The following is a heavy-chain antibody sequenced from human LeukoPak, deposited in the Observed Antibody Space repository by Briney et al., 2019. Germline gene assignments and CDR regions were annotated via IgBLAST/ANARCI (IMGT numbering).Heavy chain of an antibody. V-gene: IGHV3-23*01. Sequence: GGSLRLSCAASGFTFSSYAMSWVRQAPGKGLEWVSALSGSGGSTYYTHPVKGRFTSSRDNSKNTLYLQMNSLRDEDTAVYYCVKDMGTVGPLWVFDYWGRGTLVTVSS. D-gene: IGHD3-16*01. CDR1: GFTFSSYA. CDR2: LSGSGGST. CDR3: VKDMGTVGPLWVFDY. J-gene: IGHJ4*02.